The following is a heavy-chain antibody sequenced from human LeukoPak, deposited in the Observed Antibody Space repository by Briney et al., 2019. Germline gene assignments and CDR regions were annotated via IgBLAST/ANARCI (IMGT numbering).Heavy chain of an antibody. V-gene: IGHV3-30*03. CDR1: GFTFSSYG. J-gene: IGHJ5*02. CDR3: ARGPPLDYYGSGSYYPRFAP. D-gene: IGHD3-10*01. Sequence: GGSLRLSCAASGFTFSSYGMHWVRQAPGKGLEWVAVISYDGSNKYYADSVKGRFTISRDNSKNTLYLQMNSLRAEDTAVYSCARGPPLDYYGSGSYYPRFAPWGQGTLVTVSS. CDR2: ISYDGSNK.